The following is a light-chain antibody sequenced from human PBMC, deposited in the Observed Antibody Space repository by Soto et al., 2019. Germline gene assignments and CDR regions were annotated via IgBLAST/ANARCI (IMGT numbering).Light chain of an antibody. J-gene: IGLJ2*01. CDR3: SSYTSSSTVI. CDR2: AVR. V-gene: IGLV2-14*01. CDR1: SSDIGGSKY. Sequence: QSALTQPASVSGSPGQSIPLSCTGTSSDIGGSKYISWYQQLPVKAPKFILYAVRNRPSGVSNAVSGSRSGNTASLTISGLQAEDEAAYYCSSYTSSSTVIFGGGTKLTVL.